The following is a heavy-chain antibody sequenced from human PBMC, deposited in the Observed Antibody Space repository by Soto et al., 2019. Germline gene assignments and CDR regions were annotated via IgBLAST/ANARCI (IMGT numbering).Heavy chain of an antibody. CDR2: IYYSGST. J-gene: IGHJ6*02. Sequence: QVQLQESGPGLVKPSETLSLTCTVSGGSISSYYWSWIRQPPGKGLEWIGYIYYSGSTNYNPSLKRRVTISVDTSKNQFSLKLSSVTAADTAVYYCAGRRYYYYGMDVWGQGTTVTVSS. V-gene: IGHV4-59*01. CDR3: AGRRYYYYGMDV. CDR1: GGSISSYY.